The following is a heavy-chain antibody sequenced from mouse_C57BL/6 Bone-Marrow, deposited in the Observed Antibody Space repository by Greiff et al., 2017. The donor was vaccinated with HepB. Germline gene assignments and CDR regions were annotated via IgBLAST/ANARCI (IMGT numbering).Heavy chain of an antibody. CDR1: GYAFSSSW. V-gene: IGHV1-82*01. CDR3: ARTVTTAPEDY. Sequence: VQLQQSGPELVKPGASVKISCKASGYAFSSSWMNWVKQRPGKGLEWIGRIYPGDGDTNYDGKFKGKATLTADKSSSTAYMQLSSLTSEDSAVYFCARTVTTAPEDYWGQGTTLTVSS. J-gene: IGHJ2*01. CDR2: IYPGDGDT. D-gene: IGHD1-2*01.